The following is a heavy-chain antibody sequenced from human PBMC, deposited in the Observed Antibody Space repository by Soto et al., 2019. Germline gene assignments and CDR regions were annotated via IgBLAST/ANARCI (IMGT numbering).Heavy chain of an antibody. CDR3: TRDGSGSYYKDYYYYGMDV. CDR1: GYSFTSYW. V-gene: IGHV5-10-1*01. J-gene: IGHJ6*02. CDR2: IDPSDSYT. D-gene: IGHD3-10*01. Sequence: GESLQISCKGSGYSFTSYWISWVRQMPGKGLEWMGRIDPSDSYTNYSPSFQGHVTISADKSISTAYLQWSSLKASDTAMYYCTRDGSGSYYKDYYYYGMDVWGQGTTVTVSS.